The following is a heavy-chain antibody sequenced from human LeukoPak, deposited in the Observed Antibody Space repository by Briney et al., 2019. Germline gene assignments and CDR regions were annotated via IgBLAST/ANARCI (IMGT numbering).Heavy chain of an antibody. CDR1: GFTFSTYE. Sequence: GGSLRLSCTASGFTFSTYEMNWVRQAPGKGLEWVSYISSSGSTVYYADSVKGRFTISRDSAKNSLYQQMNSLRAEDTAVYYCAGGMTTGTVDSWGQGTLVTVSS. J-gene: IGHJ4*02. V-gene: IGHV3-48*03. CDR3: AGGMTTGTVDS. CDR2: ISSSGSTV. D-gene: IGHD4-11*01.